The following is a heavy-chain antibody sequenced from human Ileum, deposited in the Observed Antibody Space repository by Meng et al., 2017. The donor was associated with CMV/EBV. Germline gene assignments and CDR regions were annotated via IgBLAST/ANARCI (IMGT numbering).Heavy chain of an antibody. CDR2: INHSGST. CDR3: ARAVGFLEWLTDY. D-gene: IGHD3-3*01. Sequence: SETLSLTCAVYGGSFSGYYWSWIRQPPGKGLEWIGEINHSGSTNYNPSLKSRVTISVDTSKNQFSLQLSSVTAADTAVYYCARAVGFLEWLTDYWGQGTLVTVSS. J-gene: IGHJ4*02. CDR1: GGSFSGYY. V-gene: IGHV4-34*01.